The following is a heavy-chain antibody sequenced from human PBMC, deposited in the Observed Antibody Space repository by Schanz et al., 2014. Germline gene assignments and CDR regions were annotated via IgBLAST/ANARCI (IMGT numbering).Heavy chain of an antibody. V-gene: IGHV3-48*04. J-gene: IGHJ6*02. CDR3: AKGMGYCSGGTCYDYYYYGLDV. D-gene: IGHD2-15*01. CDR1: GFTFSSYA. CDR2: ISSGSSYA. Sequence: EGQLLESGGGLIQPGGSLRLSCAASGFTFSSYAMSWVRQAPGKGLEWVSDISSGSSYANYADSVKGRFTISRDNAKNSLYLQMNSLSADDTAVFYCAKGMGYCSGGTCYDYYYYGLDVWGQGTTVTVSS.